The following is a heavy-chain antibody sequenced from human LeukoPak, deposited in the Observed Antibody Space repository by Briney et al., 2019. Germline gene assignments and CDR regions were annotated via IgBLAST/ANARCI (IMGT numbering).Heavy chain of an antibody. J-gene: IGHJ4*02. CDR2: IYYSGST. D-gene: IGHD3-10*01. CDR3: SRQRGSGSPYLYH. Sequence: NSSETLSLTCTVSGDSINNYYWSWIRQSPGKGLEWIGYIYYSGSTKYNPSLKSRVTISVDTSKNQFSLKLSSVTAADTAVYYWSRQRGSGSPYLYHRGQGNL. V-gene: IGHV4-59*08. CDR1: GDSINNYY.